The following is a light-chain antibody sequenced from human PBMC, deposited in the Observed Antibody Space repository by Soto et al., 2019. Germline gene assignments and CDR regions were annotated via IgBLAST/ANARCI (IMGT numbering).Light chain of an antibody. J-gene: IGKJ4*01. CDR1: QNVGAK. CDR3: QQYDTGPPLT. V-gene: IGKV3-15*01. CDR2: GAS. Sequence: EIVMPQSPAPLSVSAGERATLSCMASQNVGAKLAWYQQKPGQAPRLLIYGASTRATGFPARFSGSGSGTEFTLTISSLQSEDVAVYYCQQYDTGPPLTFGGGTKVDIK.